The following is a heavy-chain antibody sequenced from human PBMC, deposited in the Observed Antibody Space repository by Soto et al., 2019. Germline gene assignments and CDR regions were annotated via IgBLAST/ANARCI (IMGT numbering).Heavy chain of an antibody. V-gene: IGHV4-34*01. J-gene: IGHJ4*02. CDR2: INHSGST. Sequence: QVQLQQWGAGLLKPSETLSLTCAVYGGSFSGYYWSWIRQPPGKGLEWIGEINHSGSTNYNPSLKSRVTISVDTSKNQFSLKLSSVTAADTAVYYCARGPYYDSSDYYLRTVYWGQGTLVTVSS. CDR3: ARGPYYDSSDYYLRTVY. D-gene: IGHD3-22*01. CDR1: GGSFSGYY.